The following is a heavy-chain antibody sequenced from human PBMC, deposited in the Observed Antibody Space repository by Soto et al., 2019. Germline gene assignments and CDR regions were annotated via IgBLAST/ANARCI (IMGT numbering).Heavy chain of an antibody. V-gene: IGHV1-69*06. J-gene: IGHJ4*02. CDR1: GGTFSSYA. D-gene: IGHD2-15*01. Sequence: SVKVSCKASGGTFSSYAISWVRQAPGQGLEWMGGIIPIFGTANYAQKFQGRVTITADKSTSTAYMELSSLRSEDTAVYYCASGEGRLGYCSGGSCYPPSDYWGQGTQVTVSS. CDR3: ASGEGRLGYCSGGSCYPPSDY. CDR2: IIPIFGTA.